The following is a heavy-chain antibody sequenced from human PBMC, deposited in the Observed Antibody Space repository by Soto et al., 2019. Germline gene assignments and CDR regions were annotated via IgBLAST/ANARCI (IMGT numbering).Heavy chain of an antibody. J-gene: IGHJ4*02. CDR1: GYTFTIYD. D-gene: IGHD3-9*01. V-gene: IGHV1-8*01. CDR3: EVFGYFDWLGLYDY. CDR2: MNPNSGNT. Sequence: GASVKVSCKASGYTFTIYDISWVRQATGQGLEWMGWMNPNSGNTGYAQKFQGRVTMTRNTSISTAYMELSSLRSEDTAVYYCEVFGYFDWLGLYDYWGQGTLVTVSS.